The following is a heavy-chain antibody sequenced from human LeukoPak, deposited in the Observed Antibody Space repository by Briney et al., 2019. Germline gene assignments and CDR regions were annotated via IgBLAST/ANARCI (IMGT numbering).Heavy chain of an antibody. CDR3: AKDMVGFKNRGGIDY. J-gene: IGHJ4*02. D-gene: IGHD3-16*01. Sequence: PGRSLRLSCAASGLTFDDYAMHWVRQAPGKGLEWVSGISWNSGSIGYADSVKGRFTISRDNAKNSLYLQMNSLRAEDTALYYCAKDMVGFKNRGGIDYWGQGTLVTVSS. V-gene: IGHV3-9*01. CDR2: ISWNSGSI. CDR1: GLTFDDYA.